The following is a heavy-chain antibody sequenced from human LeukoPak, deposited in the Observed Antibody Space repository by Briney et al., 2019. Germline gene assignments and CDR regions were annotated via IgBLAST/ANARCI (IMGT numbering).Heavy chain of an antibody. CDR1: GDSITSSSYY. Sequence: SETLSLTCTVSGDSITSSSYYWGWIRQPPGKGLEWIGSIYYSGSTYYTPSLKSRVIISVDTSKNQFSLKLSSVTAADTAVYYCARVRGYSDYYYYMDVWGKGTTVTISS. J-gene: IGHJ6*03. V-gene: IGHV4-39*07. CDR2: IYYSGST. D-gene: IGHD5-12*01. CDR3: ARVRGYSDYYYYMDV.